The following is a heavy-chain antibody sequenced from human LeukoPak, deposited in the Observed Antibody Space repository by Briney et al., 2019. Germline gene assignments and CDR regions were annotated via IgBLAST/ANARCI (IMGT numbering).Heavy chain of an antibody. CDR3: ASRLYDSARNFDY. CDR2: IYHSGST. Sequence: SETLSLTCAVSGGSLSTSTWWSWVRQPPGTGLEWIGEIYHSGSTNYNPSLKGRVTISVDKSKNKFSLKLNSVTAADTAVYYCASRLYDSARNFDYWGQGTLVTVSS. D-gene: IGHD3-22*01. J-gene: IGHJ4*02. CDR1: GGSLSTSTW. V-gene: IGHV4-4*02.